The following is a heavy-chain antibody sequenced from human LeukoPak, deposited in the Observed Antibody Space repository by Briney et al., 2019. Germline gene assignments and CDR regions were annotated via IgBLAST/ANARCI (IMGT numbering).Heavy chain of an antibody. V-gene: IGHV1-18*01. CDR1: GYTFTSYG. D-gene: IGHD3-3*01. J-gene: IGHJ4*02. Sequence: GASVKVSCKASGYTFTSYGISWVRQAPGQGLEWMGWISAYNGNTNYAQKLQGRVTITADESTSTAYMELYSLRSEDTAVYYCARLLRFLEWNSIYFDFWGQGTLVTVSS. CDR3: ARLLRFLEWNSIYFDF. CDR2: ISAYNGNT.